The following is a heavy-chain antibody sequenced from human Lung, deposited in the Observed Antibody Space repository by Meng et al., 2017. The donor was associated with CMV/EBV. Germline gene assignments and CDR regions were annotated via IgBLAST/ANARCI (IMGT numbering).Heavy chain of an antibody. D-gene: IGHD3-10*01. J-gene: IGHJ1*01. CDR3: LRRSGGSV. CDR2: IPHRGSS. CDR1: GDSITNHNW. Sequence: VQLRGSGPALAKPSETLSLTCAVSGDSITNHNWWAWVRQPPGKGLEWIGEIPHRGSSAYNPSLKSRVSMSIDKSKNQFSLKLTSVTAADTAVYHCLRRSGGSVWGQGTLVTVSS. V-gene: IGHV4-4*02.